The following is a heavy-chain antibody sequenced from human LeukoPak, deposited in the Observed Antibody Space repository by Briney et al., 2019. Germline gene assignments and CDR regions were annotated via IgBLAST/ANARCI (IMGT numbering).Heavy chain of an antibody. V-gene: IGHV3-9*01. CDR3: AKDHTGYASGWYDY. J-gene: IGHJ4*02. Sequence: PGGSLRLSCAASGFTFSSYAMSWVGQAPGKGLEWVSGISWNSGSIGYADSVKGRFTISRDNAKNSLYLQINGLRAEDTAFYYCAKDHTGYASGWYDYWGQGTLVTVSS. CDR1: GFTFSSYA. CDR2: ISWNSGSI. D-gene: IGHD6-19*01.